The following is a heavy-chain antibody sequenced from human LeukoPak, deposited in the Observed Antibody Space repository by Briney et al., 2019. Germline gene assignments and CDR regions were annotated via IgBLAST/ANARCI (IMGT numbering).Heavy chain of an antibody. J-gene: IGHJ6*03. CDR3: ARVLRYCSGGNCYSGGLGYMDV. CDR2: ISRSGSTK. Sequence: GSLKLSCAASGFTFSDYNMRWIRQAPGKGLEWVSSISRSGSTKYYADSVKGRFTISRDNAKNSLFLQMNSLRAEDTAVYYCARVLRYCSGGNCYSGGLGYMDVWGKGTTVTISS. V-gene: IGHV3-11*01. CDR1: GFTFSDYN. D-gene: IGHD2-15*01.